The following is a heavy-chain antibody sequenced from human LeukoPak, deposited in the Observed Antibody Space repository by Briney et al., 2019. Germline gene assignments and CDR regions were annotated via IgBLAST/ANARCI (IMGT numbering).Heavy chain of an antibody. CDR1: AFSFSNYN. CDR3: ARDPYSGSYSDYYYYTDV. CDR2: ITSSGSYI. D-gene: IGHD1-26*01. J-gene: IGHJ6*03. Sequence: GGSLRLSCAASAFSFSNYNMNWVRQAPGKGLEWVSSITSSGSYIYYADSVKGRFTISRDNAKNSLYLQLNSLRAEDTAVYYCARDPYSGSYSDYYYYTDVWGKGTTVTVSS. V-gene: IGHV3-21*01.